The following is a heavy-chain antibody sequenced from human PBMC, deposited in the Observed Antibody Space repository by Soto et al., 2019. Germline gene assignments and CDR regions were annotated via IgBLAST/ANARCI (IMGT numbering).Heavy chain of an antibody. D-gene: IGHD1-7*01. CDR3: ARDSRSNWNYEYYYGMDV. CDR1: GYTFTSYG. V-gene: IGHV1-18*01. CDR2: ISAYNGNT. J-gene: IGHJ6*02. Sequence: ASVKVSCKASGYTFTSYGISWVRQAPGQGLEWMGWISAYNGNTNYAQKLQGRVTMTTDTSTSTAYMELRSLRSDDTAVYYCARDSRSNWNYEYYYGMDVWGQGTTVTVSS.